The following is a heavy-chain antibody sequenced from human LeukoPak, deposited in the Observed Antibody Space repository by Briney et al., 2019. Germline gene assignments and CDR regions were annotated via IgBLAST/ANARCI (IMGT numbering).Heavy chain of an antibody. CDR2: MNPNSGNT. D-gene: IGHD3-3*01. Sequence: ASVKVSCKASGYTFTSYDINWVRQATGQGLEWMGCMNPNSGNTGYAQKFQGRVTMTRNTSISTAYMELSSLRSEDTAVYYCARGRYYTYYDFWSGYSSLFDYWGQGTLVTVSS. CDR3: ARGRYYTYYDFWSGYSSLFDY. V-gene: IGHV1-8*01. CDR1: GYTFTSYD. J-gene: IGHJ4*02.